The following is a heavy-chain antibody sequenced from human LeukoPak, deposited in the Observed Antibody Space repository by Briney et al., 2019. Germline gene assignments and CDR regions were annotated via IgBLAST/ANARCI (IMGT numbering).Heavy chain of an antibody. CDR1: GFTVSSNY. CDR2: ISGSGGST. Sequence: GGSLRLSWAASGFTVSSNYMSWVRQASGKGLEWVSAISGSGGSTYYEDSVKGRFNISRDNSKNTLYLQMNSLRAEDTAVYYCAKGVIVGATTSDYWGQGTLVTVSS. J-gene: IGHJ4*02. CDR3: AKGVIVGATTSDY. D-gene: IGHD1-26*01. V-gene: IGHV3-23*01.